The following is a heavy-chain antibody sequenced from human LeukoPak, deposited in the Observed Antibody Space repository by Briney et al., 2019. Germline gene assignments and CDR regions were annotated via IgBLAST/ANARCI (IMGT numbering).Heavy chain of an antibody. CDR2: TNHSGST. J-gene: IGHJ6*02. CDR3: ARVIPYGMDV. Sequence: PSETLSLTCAVYGGSYSGYYWSWIRQPPGKGLEWIGETNHSGSTNYNPSLKSRVTISVDTSKNQFSLKLSSVTAADTAVYYCARVIPYGMDVWGQGTTVTVSS. CDR1: GGSYSGYY. D-gene: IGHD2-21*01. V-gene: IGHV4-34*01.